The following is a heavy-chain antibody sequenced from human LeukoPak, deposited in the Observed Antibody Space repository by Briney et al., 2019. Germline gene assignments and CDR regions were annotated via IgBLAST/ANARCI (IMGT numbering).Heavy chain of an antibody. J-gene: IGHJ4*02. Sequence: SETLSLTCTVPGGSISSYYWSWIRQPPGKGLEWIGYIYYSGSTNYNPSLKSRVTISVDTSKNQFSLKLSSVTAADTAVYYCARFSSMTTVTMFDYWGQGTLVTVSS. V-gene: IGHV4-59*01. CDR3: ARFSSMTTVTMFDY. CDR1: GGSISSYY. D-gene: IGHD4-17*01. CDR2: IYYSGST.